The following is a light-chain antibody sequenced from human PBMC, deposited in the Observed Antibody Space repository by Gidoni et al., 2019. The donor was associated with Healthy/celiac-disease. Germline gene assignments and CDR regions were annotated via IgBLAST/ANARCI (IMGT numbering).Light chain of an antibody. V-gene: IGKV3-20*01. Sequence: EIVLTQSPGTLSLSPGERATLPCRASQCVSSSYLAWYQQKPGQAPRLLIYGASSRATGIPDRFSGSGSGTDFTLTISRLEPEDFAVYYCQQYGSSPWTFGQGTKVE. CDR3: QQYGSSPWT. CDR2: GAS. CDR1: QCVSSSY. J-gene: IGKJ1*01.